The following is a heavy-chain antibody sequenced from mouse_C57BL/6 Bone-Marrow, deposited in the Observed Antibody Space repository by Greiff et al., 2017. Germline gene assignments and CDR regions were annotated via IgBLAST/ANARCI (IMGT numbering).Heavy chain of an antibody. Sequence: EVMLVESGGGLVKPGGSLKLSCAASGFTFSSYAMSWVRQTPEKRLEWVATISDGGSYTYYPDNVKGRFTISRDNAKNNLYLQMSHLKSEDTAMYYCARDLRGYWGQGTSVTVSS. CDR2: ISDGGSYT. CDR3: ARDLRGY. CDR1: GFTFSSYA. J-gene: IGHJ4*01. V-gene: IGHV5-4*01.